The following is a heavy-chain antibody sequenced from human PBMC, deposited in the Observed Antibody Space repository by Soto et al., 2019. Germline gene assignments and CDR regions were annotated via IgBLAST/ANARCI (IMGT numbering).Heavy chain of an antibody. Sequence: GGSLRLSCAASGFTFSNAWINWVRQAPGKGLEWVGRIKSKTDGGTPDYAAPVKGRFAISRDDSKNMVYLQMNSLKTEDTGIYYCFTDAYSSIIVLHLDYWGPGTLVTVFS. CDR1: GFTFSNAW. J-gene: IGHJ4*01. V-gene: IGHV3-15*07. D-gene: IGHD3-10*01. CDR2: IKSKTDGGTP. CDR3: FTDAYSSIIVLHLDY.